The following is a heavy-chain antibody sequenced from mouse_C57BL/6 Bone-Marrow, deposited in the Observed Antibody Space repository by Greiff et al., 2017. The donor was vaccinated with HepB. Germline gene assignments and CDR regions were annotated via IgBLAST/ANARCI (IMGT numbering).Heavy chain of an antibody. CDR2: IDPSDSET. D-gene: IGHD1-1*01. V-gene: IGHV1-52*01. CDR3: ARGLTTVVATEAMDY. J-gene: IGHJ4*01. CDR1: GYTFTSYW. Sequence: QVQLKQPGAELVRPGSSVKLSCKASGYTFTSYWMHWVKQRPIQGLEWIGNIDPSDSETHYNQKFKDKATLTVDKSSSTAYMQLSSLTSEDSAVYYCARGLTTVVATEAMDYWGQGTSVTVSS.